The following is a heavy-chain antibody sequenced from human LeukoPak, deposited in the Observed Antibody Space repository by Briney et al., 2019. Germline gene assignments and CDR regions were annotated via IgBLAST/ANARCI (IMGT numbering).Heavy chain of an antibody. CDR2: IYYSGST. J-gene: IGHJ2*01. V-gene: IGHV4-30-4*08. CDR1: GGSISSGDYY. CDR3: ARVSTMTTWYFDL. D-gene: IGHD4-17*01. Sequence: SQTLSLTCTVSGGSISSGDYYWSWIRQPPGKGLEWIGYIYYSGSTYYNPSLKSRVTISVDTSKNQFSLKLSPVTAADTAVYYCARVSTMTTWYFDLWGRGTLVTVSS.